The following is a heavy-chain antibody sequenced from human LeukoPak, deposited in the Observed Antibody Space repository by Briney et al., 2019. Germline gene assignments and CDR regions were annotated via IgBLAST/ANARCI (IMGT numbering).Heavy chain of an antibody. Sequence: GGSLRLSCAVSGFIFSSYAMSWVRQAPGKGLEWVSIISGSGSSTDYAGSVKGRFTISRDTSKSTLYLQMNSLRAEDTAVYYCAKDKAPTSRAGSVLDSWGQGTLVTVSS. CDR3: AKDKAPTSRAGSVLDS. CDR1: GFIFSSYA. J-gene: IGHJ4*02. CDR2: ISGSGSST. D-gene: IGHD1-26*01. V-gene: IGHV3-23*01.